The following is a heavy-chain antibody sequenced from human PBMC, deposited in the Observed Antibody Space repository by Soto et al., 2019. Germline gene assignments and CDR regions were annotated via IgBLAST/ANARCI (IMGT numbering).Heavy chain of an antibody. Sequence: PSQPLSLTCTVSGGSSSSLRGRWIRKNQGKGLEWIGCVYYSGSTNYNPSLKSRVTISVGKSKNQFSLRLRSLSAADTAVYYCGRLEGLATISYYFDYWGQGALVTVSS. D-gene: IGHD3-9*01. CDR2: VYYSGST. J-gene: IGHJ4*02. CDR3: GRLEGLATISYYFDY. V-gene: IGHV4-59*11. CDR1: GGSSSSLR.